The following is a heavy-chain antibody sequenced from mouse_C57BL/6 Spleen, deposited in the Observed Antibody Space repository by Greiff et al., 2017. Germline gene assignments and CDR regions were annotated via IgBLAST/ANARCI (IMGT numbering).Heavy chain of an antibody. J-gene: IGHJ1*03. CDR1: GFNIKDDY. V-gene: IGHV14-4*01. CDR3: TLTGRYWYFDV. D-gene: IGHD4-1*01. Sequence: EVQLQQSGAELVRPGASVKLSCTASGFNIKDDYMHWVKQRPEQGLEWIGWIDPENGDTEYASKFQGKATITADTSSNTAYLQLSSLTSKDTAVYYCTLTGRYWYFDVWGTGTTVTVSS. CDR2: IDPENGDT.